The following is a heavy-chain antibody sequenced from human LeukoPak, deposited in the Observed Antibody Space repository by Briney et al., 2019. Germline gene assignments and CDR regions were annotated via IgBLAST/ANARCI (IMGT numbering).Heavy chain of an antibody. CDR1: GFPFSSYS. V-gene: IGHV3-21*01. CDR2: ISSSSSYI. CDR3: ARGPYDYVWGSYGYFDY. J-gene: IGHJ4*02. D-gene: IGHD3-16*01. Sequence: GGSLLLSCAASGFPFSSYSMNWVRQAPGKGLEWVSSISSSSSYIYYADSVKGRFTISRDNAKNSLYLQMNSLRAEDTAVYYCARGPYDYVWGSYGYFDYWGQGTLVTVSS.